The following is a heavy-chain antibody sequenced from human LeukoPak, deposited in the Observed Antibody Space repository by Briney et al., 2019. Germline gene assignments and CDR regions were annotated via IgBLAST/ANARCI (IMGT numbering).Heavy chain of an antibody. Sequence: KPSETLSLTCAVYGGSFSGYYWSWIRQPPGKGLEWIGEINHSGSTNYNPSLKSRVTISVDTSKNQFSLKLSSVTAADMAVYYCARGRSSGYYYDYYYYYMDVWGKGTTVTVSS. CDR3: ARGRSSGYYYDYYYYYMDV. CDR1: GGSFSGYY. D-gene: IGHD3-22*01. CDR2: INHSGST. V-gene: IGHV4-34*01. J-gene: IGHJ6*03.